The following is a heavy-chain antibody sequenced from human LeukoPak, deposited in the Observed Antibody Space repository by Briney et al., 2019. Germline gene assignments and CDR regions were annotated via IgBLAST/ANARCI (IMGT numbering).Heavy chain of an antibody. D-gene: IGHD3-10*01. V-gene: IGHV1-18*01. CDR3: ARDPRGDWFDP. CDR2: ISAYNGNT. J-gene: IGHJ5*02. Sequence: GGSLRLSCAASGFTFSSYGISWVRQAPGQGLEWMGWISAYNGNTNYAQKLQGRVTMTTDTSTSTAYMELRSLRSDDTAVYYCARDPRGDWFDPWGQGTLVTVSS. CDR1: GFTFSSYG.